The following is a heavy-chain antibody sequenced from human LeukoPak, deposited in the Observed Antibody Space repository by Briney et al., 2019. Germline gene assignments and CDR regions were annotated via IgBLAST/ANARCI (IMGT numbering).Heavy chain of an antibody. J-gene: IGHJ4*02. V-gene: IGHV4-4*02. Sequence: GSLRLSCAASGFTFSNAWMSWVRQAPGKGLEWIGSTYYSGSTYYNPSLKSRVTISVDTSKNQFSLKLSSVTAADTAVYYCARDLGITMVRGVIQYFDYWGQGTLVTVSS. CDR1: GFTFSNAW. D-gene: IGHD3-10*01. CDR2: TYYSGST. CDR3: ARDLGITMVRGVIQYFDY.